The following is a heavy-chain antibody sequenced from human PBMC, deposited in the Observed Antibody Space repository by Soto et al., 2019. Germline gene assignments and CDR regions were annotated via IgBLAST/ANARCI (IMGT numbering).Heavy chain of an antibody. V-gene: IGHV4-34*01. CDR3: ARGDIVVVPAADDYYYGMDV. CDR2: INHSGST. CDR1: GGSFSGYY. D-gene: IGHD2-2*01. J-gene: IGHJ6*02. Sequence: QVQLQQWGAGLLKPSETLSLTCAVYGGSFSGYYWSWIRQPPGKGLEWIGEINHSGSTNYNPSLKSRVTILVEASKNQYSPKLSSVTAAATAVYYCARGDIVVVPAADDYYYGMDVWGQGTTVTVSS.